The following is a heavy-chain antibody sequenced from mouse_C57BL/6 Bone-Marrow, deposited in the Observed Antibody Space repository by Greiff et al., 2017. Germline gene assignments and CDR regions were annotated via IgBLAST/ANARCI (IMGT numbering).Heavy chain of an antibody. D-gene: IGHD1-1*01. CDR2: IYPRSGNT. CDR1: GYTFTSYG. V-gene: IGHV1-81*01. Sequence: QVQLKQSGAELARPGASVKLSCKASGYTFTSYGISWVKQRTGQGLEWIGEIYPRSGNTYYNEKFKGKATLTADKSSSTAYMELRSLTSEDSAVYFCARKGDYYYGISYAYWGQGTLVTVSS. CDR3: ARKGDYYYGISYAY. J-gene: IGHJ3*01.